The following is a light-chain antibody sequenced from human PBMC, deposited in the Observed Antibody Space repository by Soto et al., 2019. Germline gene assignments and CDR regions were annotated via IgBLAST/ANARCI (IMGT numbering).Light chain of an antibody. V-gene: IGLV1-44*01. J-gene: IGLJ1*01. CDR2: NNN. Sequence: QSVLTQPPSASGTPGQRVTISCSGSSSNIGGRTVNWYQQLPGTAPKLLIYNNNQRPSGVPDRFSGSKSGTSASLAITGLQSEDEADYYCQSYDSSLRGYVFGLGTKVTVL. CDR1: SSNIGGRT. CDR3: QSYDSSLRGYV.